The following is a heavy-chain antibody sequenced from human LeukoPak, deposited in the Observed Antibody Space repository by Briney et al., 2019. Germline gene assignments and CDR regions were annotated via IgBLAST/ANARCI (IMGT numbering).Heavy chain of an antibody. CDR3: AREGTYDFWSGYSTPGSFDY. Sequence: SETLSLTCTVSGGSISSGDYYRSWIRQPPGKGLEWIGYIYYSGSTYYNPSLKSRVTISVDTSKNQFSLKLSSVTAADTAVYYCAREGTYDFWSGYSTPGSFDYWGQGTLVTVSS. CDR1: GGSISSGDYY. V-gene: IGHV4-30-4*01. D-gene: IGHD3-3*01. CDR2: IYYSGST. J-gene: IGHJ4*02.